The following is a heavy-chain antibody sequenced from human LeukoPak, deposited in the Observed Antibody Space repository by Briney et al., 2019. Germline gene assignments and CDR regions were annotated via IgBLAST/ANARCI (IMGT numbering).Heavy chain of an antibody. D-gene: IGHD1-26*01. V-gene: IGHV3-48*03. Sequence: PGGSLRLSCAASGFTFSSYEMNWVRQAPGKGLEWVSYISSSGSTIYYADSVKGRFTISRDNAKNSLYLQMNSLRAEDTAVYYCARGKRTYSGSYEGAFDIWGQGTMVTVSS. J-gene: IGHJ3*02. CDR2: ISSSGSTI. CDR1: GFTFSSYE. CDR3: ARGKRTYSGSYEGAFDI.